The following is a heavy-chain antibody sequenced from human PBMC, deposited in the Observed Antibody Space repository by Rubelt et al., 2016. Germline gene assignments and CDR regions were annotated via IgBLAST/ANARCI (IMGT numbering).Heavy chain of an antibody. D-gene: IGHD5-12*01. V-gene: IGHV1-46*01. CDR3: ARGNSGYDYGLDY. CDR2: INPSGGST. CDR1: GYTFTSYY. Sequence: QVQLVQSGAEVKKPGASVKVSCKASGYTFTSYYMHWVRQAPGQGLEWMGIINPSGGSTSYAQKFQGRVTMTRDTSVSTAYMELSRLTSDDTAVYYCARGNSGYDYGLDYWGQGTLVTVSS. J-gene: IGHJ4*02.